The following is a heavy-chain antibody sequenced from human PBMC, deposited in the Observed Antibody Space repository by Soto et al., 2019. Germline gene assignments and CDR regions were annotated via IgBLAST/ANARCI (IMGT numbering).Heavy chain of an antibody. V-gene: IGHV1-8*01. CDR2: MNPNSGNT. CDR1: GYTFTSYD. D-gene: IGHD1-1*01. J-gene: IGHJ5*02. Sequence: QVQLVQSGAEVKKPGASVKVSCKASGYTFTSYDINWVRQATGQGLVWMGWMNPNSGNTGYAQKFQGRVTMTRNTSISTAYMELSRLISDDTAVYYCTRAHQVRGAEPWCQGNLVTVSS. CDR3: TRAHQVRGAEP.